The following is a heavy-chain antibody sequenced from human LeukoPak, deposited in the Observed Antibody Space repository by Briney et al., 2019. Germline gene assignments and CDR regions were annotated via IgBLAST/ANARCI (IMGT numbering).Heavy chain of an antibody. Sequence: SETLSLTCTVSGGSISSYYWSWIRQPPGKGLEWIGYIYYSGSTNYNPSLKSRVTISVDTSKNQFSLKLSSVTAADTAVYYCARESALFGSSAWYLDYWGQGTLVTVSS. D-gene: IGHD3-16*01. CDR1: GGSISSYY. CDR2: IYYSGST. CDR3: ARESALFGSSAWYLDY. J-gene: IGHJ4*02. V-gene: IGHV4-59*01.